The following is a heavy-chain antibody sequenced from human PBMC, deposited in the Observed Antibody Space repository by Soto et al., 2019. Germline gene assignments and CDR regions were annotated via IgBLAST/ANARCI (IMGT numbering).Heavy chain of an antibody. J-gene: IGHJ5*02. CDR1: GGYISSGGYY. Sequence: TISLTCIVAGGYISSGGYYWSWIRQHPGKGLEWIGYIYYSGSTYYNPSLKSRVTISVATSKDQFSLKLSSVTAADTAVYYCARVSEINWFDPWGQGTLVTVSS. CDR3: ARVSEINWFDP. V-gene: IGHV4-31*03. CDR2: IYYSGST.